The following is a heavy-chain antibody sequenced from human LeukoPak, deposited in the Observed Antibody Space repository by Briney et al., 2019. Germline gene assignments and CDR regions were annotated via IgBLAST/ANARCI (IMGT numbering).Heavy chain of an antibody. CDR1: GFTFSSYA. CDR3: ARDPGQQLAFDY. CDR2: ISSSGRTI. D-gene: IGHD6-13*01. Sequence: GGSLRLSCAASGFTFSSYAMSWIRQAPGKGLEWVSYISSSGRTIYYADSVKGRFTISRDNAKNSLYLQMNSLRAEDTAVYYCARDPGQQLAFDYWGQGTLVTVSS. J-gene: IGHJ4*02. V-gene: IGHV3-11*01.